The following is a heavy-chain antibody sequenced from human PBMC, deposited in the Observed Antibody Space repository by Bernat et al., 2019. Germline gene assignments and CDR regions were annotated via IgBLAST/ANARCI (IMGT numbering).Heavy chain of an antibody. CDR3: ARGRDGYGDYLYYFDF. J-gene: IGHJ4*02. CDR2: ISVYNGNT. CDR1: GYTFINYG. D-gene: IGHD4-17*01. Sequence: QVQLVQSGAEVKKPGASVKVSCKASGYTFINYGINWVRQAPGQGLEWMGWISVYNGNTNYVQKLQGRVTMATDTSTSTAYMELRSLRSDDTAVYYCARGRDGYGDYLYYFDFWGQGTLVTVSS. V-gene: IGHV1-18*01.